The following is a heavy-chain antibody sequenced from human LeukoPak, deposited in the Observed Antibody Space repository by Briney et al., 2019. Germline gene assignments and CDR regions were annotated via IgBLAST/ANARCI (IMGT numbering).Heavy chain of an antibody. CDR1: GFTFSSYS. CDR3: ARDAGYYYDSSGYSPEAFDI. J-gene: IGHJ3*02. V-gene: IGHV3-21*01. Sequence: GGSLRLSCAASGFTFSSYSMNWVRQAPGKGLEWASSISSSSSYIYYADSVKGRFTISRDNVKNSLYLQMNSLRAEDTAVYYCARDAGYYYDSSGYSPEAFDIWGQGTMVTVSS. CDR2: ISSSSSYI. D-gene: IGHD3-22*01.